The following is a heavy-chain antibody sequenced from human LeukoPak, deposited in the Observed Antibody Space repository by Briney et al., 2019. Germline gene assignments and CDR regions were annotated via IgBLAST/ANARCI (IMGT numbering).Heavy chain of an antibody. D-gene: IGHD1-26*01. Sequence: ASVKVSCKASGYTFTGYYIHWVRQAPRQGLEWMGWINPNSGGTNYAQKFQGRVTMTRDTSISTAYMELSRLISDDTAVYYCARYPGSYLSFDIWGQGTMVTVSS. CDR1: GYTFTGYY. V-gene: IGHV1-2*02. CDR3: ARYPGSYLSFDI. J-gene: IGHJ3*02. CDR2: INPNSGGT.